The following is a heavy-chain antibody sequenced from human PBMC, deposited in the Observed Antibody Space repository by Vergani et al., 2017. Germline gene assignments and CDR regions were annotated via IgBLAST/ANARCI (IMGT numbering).Heavy chain of an antibody. CDR3: ARMLSYYYYGMDV. D-gene: IGHD3-10*02. CDR1: GYSISSGYY. V-gene: IGHV4-38-2*02. CDR2: IYHSGST. J-gene: IGHJ6*02. Sequence: QVQLQESGPGLVKPSETLSLTCTVSGYSISSGYYWGWIRQPPGKGLEWIGSIYHSGSTYYNPSLKSRVTISVDTSKNQFSLKLSSVTAADTAVYYCARMLSYYYYGMDVWGQGTTVTVSS.